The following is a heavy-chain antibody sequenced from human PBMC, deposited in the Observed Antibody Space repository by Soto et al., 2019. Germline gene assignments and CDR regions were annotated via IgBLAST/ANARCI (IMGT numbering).Heavy chain of an antibody. D-gene: IGHD6-6*01. V-gene: IGHV4-59*01. Sequence: SETLSLTCNVSGDSIINYYWTWIRQPPGKGLEWIGYIYNSGGTKYNPSLKSRATMSIDTSKNHFSLNLKSVTVADTAVYYCARAITGRPDVFDYWGQGALVTVSS. CDR3: ARAITGRPDVFDY. CDR2: IYNSGGT. J-gene: IGHJ4*02. CDR1: GDSIINYY.